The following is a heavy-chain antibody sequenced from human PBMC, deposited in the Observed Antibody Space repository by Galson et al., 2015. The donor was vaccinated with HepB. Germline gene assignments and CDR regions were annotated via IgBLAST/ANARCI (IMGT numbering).Heavy chain of an antibody. J-gene: IGHJ6*02. D-gene: IGHD1-26*01. CDR3: ASGGEMVGATTDQYYYYYYGMDV. Sequence: ETLSLTCTVSGGSISSYYWSWIRQPPGKGLEWIGYIYYSGSTNYNPSLKSRVTISVDTSKNQFSLKLSSVTAADTAVYYCASGGEMVGATTDQYYYYYYGMDVWGQGTTVTVSS. CDR2: IYYSGST. CDR1: GGSISSYY. V-gene: IGHV4-59*01.